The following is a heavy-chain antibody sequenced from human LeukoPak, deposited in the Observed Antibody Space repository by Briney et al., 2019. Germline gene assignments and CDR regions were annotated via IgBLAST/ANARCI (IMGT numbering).Heavy chain of an antibody. CDR2: IRYDGGNK. D-gene: IGHD1-26*01. V-gene: IGHV3-30*02. CDR3: AKEYSGSYSGDY. J-gene: IGHJ4*02. CDR1: GFTFSTYG. Sequence: GGSLRLSCAASGFTFSTYGMHWVRQAPGKGLEWVAFIRYDGGNKRYADSVKGRFTISRDNSKNTLYVQMNSLRAEDTAVYYCAKEYSGSYSGDYWGQGTLVTVSS.